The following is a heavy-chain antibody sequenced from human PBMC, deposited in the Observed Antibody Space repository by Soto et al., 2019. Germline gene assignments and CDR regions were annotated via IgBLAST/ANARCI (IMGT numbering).Heavy chain of an antibody. CDR2: IQYSGST. V-gene: IGHV4-59*01. J-gene: IGHJ4*02. Sequence: QVQLQESGPGLVKPSETLSLHCPVSGGSISSYYWSWIRQPPGKGLECIVYIQYSGSTNYDPSRKSRVTISRDTSKDQFSLKLSSVTAADTAVYYCASQRWTTIDFWGQGTPVTGSS. D-gene: IGHD1-26*01. CDR1: GGSISSYY. CDR3: ASQRWTTIDF.